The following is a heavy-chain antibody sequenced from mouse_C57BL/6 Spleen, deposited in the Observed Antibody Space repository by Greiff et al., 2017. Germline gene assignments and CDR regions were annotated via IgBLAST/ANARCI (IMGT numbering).Heavy chain of an antibody. J-gene: IGHJ4*01. CDR3: ARRGIEDAMDY. V-gene: IGHV1-50*01. CDR1: GYTFTSYW. CDR2: IDPSDSYT. Sequence: QVQLQQPGAELVKPGASVKLSCKASGYTFTSYWMQWVKQRPGQGLEWIGEIDPSDSYTNYNQKFKGKATLTVDTSSSTAYMQLSSLTSEDSAVYYCARRGIEDAMDYWGQGTSVTVSS.